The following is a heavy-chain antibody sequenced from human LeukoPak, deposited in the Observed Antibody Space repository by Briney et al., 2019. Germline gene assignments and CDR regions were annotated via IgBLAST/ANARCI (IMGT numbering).Heavy chain of an antibody. CDR2: ISSSSSYI. CDR3: ARDLEGATSFDY. Sequence: GGSLRLSCAASGFTFSSYSMNWVRQAPGKGLEWVSSISSSSSYIYYADSVKGRFTISRDNAKNSLYLQMNSLRAEDTAVYYCARDLEGATSFDYWGQGTLVTVSS. J-gene: IGHJ4*02. V-gene: IGHV3-21*01. CDR1: GFTFSSYS. D-gene: IGHD1-26*01.